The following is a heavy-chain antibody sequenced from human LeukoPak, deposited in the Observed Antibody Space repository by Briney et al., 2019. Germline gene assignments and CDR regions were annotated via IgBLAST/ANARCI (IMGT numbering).Heavy chain of an antibody. Sequence: TGGSLRLSCAASGFTFSSYAMSWVRQAPGKGLECISGFSGSGGSTYYADSVKGRFTISRDDSKNTLYPQMNSLRAEDTAVYYCARVDYEDSGXXFDXXXQGTRVTVX. CDR3: ARVDYEDSGXXFDX. V-gene: IGHV3-23*01. D-gene: IGHD3-10*01. CDR1: GFTFSSYA. CDR2: FSGSGGST. J-gene: IGHJ4*02.